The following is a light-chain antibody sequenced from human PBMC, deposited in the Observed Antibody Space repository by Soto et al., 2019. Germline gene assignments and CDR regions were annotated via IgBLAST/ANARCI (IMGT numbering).Light chain of an antibody. J-gene: IGLJ1*01. Sequence: QSALNQPASVFGAPGQSITISCPGTSIDVGSYNLVSWYQQHPGKAPKLMIYEGSKRPSGVSNRFSGSKSGNTASLAISGLQAEDEADYYCCSYAGSGYVFGTGTKVTVL. CDR1: SIDVGSYNL. CDR2: EGS. V-gene: IGLV2-23*01. CDR3: CSYAGSGYV.